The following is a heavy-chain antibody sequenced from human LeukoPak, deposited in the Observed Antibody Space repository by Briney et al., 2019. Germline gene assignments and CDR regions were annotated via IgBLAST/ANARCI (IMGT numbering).Heavy chain of an antibody. V-gene: IGHV3-23*01. Sequence: GGSLRLSCAASGFSFSTYAINWVRQAPGKGLEWVSGIGGSGSSTYYADSVKGRFTISRDNSKNTVYLQMSSLSAEDTAVYYCGRGRGGSRSYYFDYWGQGTLVIVSS. J-gene: IGHJ4*02. D-gene: IGHD3-10*01. CDR1: GFSFSTYA. CDR2: IGGSGSST. CDR3: GRGRGGSRSYYFDY.